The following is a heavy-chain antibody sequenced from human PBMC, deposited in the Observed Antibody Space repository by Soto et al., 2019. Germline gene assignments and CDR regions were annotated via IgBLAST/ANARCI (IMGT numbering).Heavy chain of an antibody. V-gene: IGHV4-39*01. Sequence: QVQLQESGPGLVKPSETLSLTCTVSGGSISSSSYYWGWIRQPPGKGLEWIGRTFYSGSTYYNPSLQSRVTISVDTSTNQFSLKLRSLTAADTAVYYCARIVRGIVITYYYMDVWGKGTRVTVSS. CDR1: GGSISSSSYY. CDR2: TFYSGST. J-gene: IGHJ6*03. D-gene: IGHD2-21*01. CDR3: ARIVRGIVITYYYMDV.